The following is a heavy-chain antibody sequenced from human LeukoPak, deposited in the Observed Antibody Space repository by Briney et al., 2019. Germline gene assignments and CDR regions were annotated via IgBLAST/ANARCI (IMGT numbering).Heavy chain of an antibody. Sequence: SETLSLTCAVYGGSFSGYYWSWIRQPPGKGLEWIGEINQSGSTNYNPSLKSRGTISVDTSKKQFSLKLSSVTAADTAVYYCARERRRYYGSGSYPDWGQGTLVTVSS. CDR1: GGSFSGYY. V-gene: IGHV4-34*01. J-gene: IGHJ4*02. D-gene: IGHD3-10*01. CDR2: INQSGST. CDR3: ARERRRYYGSGSYPD.